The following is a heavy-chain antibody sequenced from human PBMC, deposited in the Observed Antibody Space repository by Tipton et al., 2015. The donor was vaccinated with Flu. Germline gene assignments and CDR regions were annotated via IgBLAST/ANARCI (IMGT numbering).Heavy chain of an antibody. CDR2: VSFSSSYI. D-gene: IGHD3-22*01. CDR3: ARDTTYYYDSSGYYYLDY. Sequence: SLRLSCSASGFTFSSYSMNWVRQAPGKGLEWVSYVSFSSSYIYYADSVKGRFTISRDNAKNSLFLQMNSLRAEDTAVYYCARDTTYYYDSSGYYYLDYWGQGTLVTGSS. V-gene: IGHV3-21*01. J-gene: IGHJ4*02. CDR1: GFTFSSYS.